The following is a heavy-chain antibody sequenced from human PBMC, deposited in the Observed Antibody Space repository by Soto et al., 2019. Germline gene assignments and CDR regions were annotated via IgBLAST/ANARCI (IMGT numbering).Heavy chain of an antibody. Sequence: QVQLVESGGGVVQPGRSLTLSCAASGFTFTSYAMHWVRQAPGKGLEWVAVISNDGSNYYYADSVRGRFTISRDNTKNTLFLQMSSLRGEDSGVYYCARGTTLAIFDYGMDVWGQGTTVTVSS. CDR1: GFTFTSYA. CDR2: ISNDGSNY. D-gene: IGHD3-3*01. V-gene: IGHV3-30-3*01. CDR3: ARGTTLAIFDYGMDV. J-gene: IGHJ6*02.